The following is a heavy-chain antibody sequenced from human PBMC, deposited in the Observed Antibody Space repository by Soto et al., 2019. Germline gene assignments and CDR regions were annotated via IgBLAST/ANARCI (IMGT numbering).Heavy chain of an antibody. D-gene: IGHD6-13*01. Sequence: GASVKVSCKASGYTFTGYYMHRVRQAPGQGLEWMGWINPNSGGTNYAQKFQGWVTMTRDTSKNQFSLQLSSVTVADTAVYYCARDFKRYSSPPGPLEYWGLGTLVTVSS. J-gene: IGHJ4*02. V-gene: IGHV1-2*04. CDR3: ARDFKRYSSPPGPLEY. CDR1: GYTFTGYY. CDR2: INPNSGGT.